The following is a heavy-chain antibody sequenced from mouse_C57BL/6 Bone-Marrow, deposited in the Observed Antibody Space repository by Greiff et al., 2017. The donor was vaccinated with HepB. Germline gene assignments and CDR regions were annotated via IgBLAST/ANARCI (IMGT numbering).Heavy chain of an antibody. CDR3: ASLPLYYYGSSPFAY. V-gene: IGHV2-9-1*01. Sequence: VQLVESGPGLVAPSQSLSITCTVSGFSLTSYAISWVRQPPGKGLEWLGVIWTGGGTNYNSALKSRLSISKDNSKSQVFLKMNSLQTDDTARYYCASLPLYYYGSSPFAYWGQGTLVTVSA. CDR1: GFSLTSYA. D-gene: IGHD1-1*01. CDR2: IWTGGGT. J-gene: IGHJ3*01.